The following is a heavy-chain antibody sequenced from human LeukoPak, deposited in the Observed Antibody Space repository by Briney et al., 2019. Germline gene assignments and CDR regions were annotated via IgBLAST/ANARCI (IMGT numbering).Heavy chain of an antibody. D-gene: IGHD6-13*01. V-gene: IGHV3-21*04. CDR1: GFTFKTYT. Sequence: GGSLRLSCAASGFTFKTYTMHWVRQAPGMGLEWVSSISSSSSYIFYADSVKGRFTISRDDSKNTLYLQMISLRAEDTALYYCAKTAISSIAATATVEFDYWGQGTLVTVSS. J-gene: IGHJ4*02. CDR3: AKTAISSIAATATVEFDY. CDR2: ISSSSSYI.